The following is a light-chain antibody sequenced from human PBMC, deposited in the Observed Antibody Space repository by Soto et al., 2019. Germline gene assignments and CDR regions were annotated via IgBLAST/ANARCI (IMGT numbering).Light chain of an antibody. CDR2: DVN. CDR3: RSYTSSAPFYV. V-gene: IGLV2-14*03. CDR1: NTDVDGYDY. J-gene: IGLJ1*01. Sequence: HSVLTPPSPVFGAPGQSITISCTGGNTDVDGYDYVSWYQQHPGQAPKLMIYDVNNRPSGVSYRFSGSKSGDTASLTISGLQAEDDADYYCRSYTSSAPFYVFGTGTKVTVL.